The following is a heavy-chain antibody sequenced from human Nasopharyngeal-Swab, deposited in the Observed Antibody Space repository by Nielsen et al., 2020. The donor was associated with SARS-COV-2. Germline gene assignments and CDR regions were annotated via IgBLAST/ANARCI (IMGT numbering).Heavy chain of an antibody. CDR1: GYTLTELS. J-gene: IGHJ5*02. CDR2: FDPEDGET. D-gene: IGHD4-23*01. CDR3: ATAPPMVVTPPWWFDP. V-gene: IGHV1-24*01. Sequence: ASVKVSCKVSGYTLTELSMHWVRQAPGKGLEWMGGFDPEDGETIYAQKFQGRVTMTEDTSTDTAYMELSSLRSEDTAVYYCATAPPMVVTPPWWFDPWGQGTRVTVSS.